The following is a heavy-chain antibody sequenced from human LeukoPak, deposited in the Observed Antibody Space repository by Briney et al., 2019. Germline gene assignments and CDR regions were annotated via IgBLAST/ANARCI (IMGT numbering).Heavy chain of an antibody. J-gene: IGHJ6*02. Sequence: SETLSLTCAVYGGSFSGYYWSWIRQPPGKGLEWIGEINHSGSTNYNPSLKSRVTISVDTSKNQFSLKLSSVTAADTAVYYCARGRSYYYDSSGYSLYYYYHYGMDVWGQGTTVTVSS. D-gene: IGHD3-22*01. CDR2: INHSGST. V-gene: IGHV4-34*01. CDR3: ARGRSYYYDSSGYSLYYYYHYGMDV. CDR1: GGSFSGYY.